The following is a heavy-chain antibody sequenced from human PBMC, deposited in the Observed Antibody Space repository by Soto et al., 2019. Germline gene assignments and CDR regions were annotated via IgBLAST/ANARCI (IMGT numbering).Heavy chain of an antibody. V-gene: IGHV1-8*01. CDR1: GYTFTSYD. Sequence: GASVKVSCKASGYTFTSYDINWVRQATGQGLEWMGWMNPNSGNTGYAQKFQGRVTMTRNTSISTAYMELSSLRSEDTAVYYCAIPYCSSTSCYTDAFDIWGQGTMVTVSS. J-gene: IGHJ3*02. CDR3: AIPYCSSTSCYTDAFDI. D-gene: IGHD2-2*02. CDR2: MNPNSGNT.